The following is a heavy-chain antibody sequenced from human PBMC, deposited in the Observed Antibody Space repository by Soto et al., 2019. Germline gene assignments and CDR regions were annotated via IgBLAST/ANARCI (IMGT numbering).Heavy chain of an antibody. CDR2: IYYSGST. Sequence: QVQLQESGSGLVKPSQTLSLTCTVSGDSISSGGYYWSWIRQHPGKGLEWIGYIYYSGSTYYNPSLKSRVTISLDTSKNHFSLKMNSVTAAGTAVYYCATLKADEKALNYWGQGTLVTVSS. V-gene: IGHV4-31*03. CDR1: GDSISSGGYY. D-gene: IGHD6-19*01. CDR3: ATLKADEKALNY. J-gene: IGHJ4*02.